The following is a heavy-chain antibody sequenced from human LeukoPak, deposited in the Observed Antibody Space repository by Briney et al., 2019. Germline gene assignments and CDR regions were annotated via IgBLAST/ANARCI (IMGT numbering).Heavy chain of an antibody. J-gene: IGHJ5*02. CDR1: GFTFSSYS. CDR3: ARGQGNWFDP. CDR2: ISSSSSYI. Sequence: PGGSLRLSCAASGFTFSSYSMNWVRQAPGKGLEWVSSISSSSSYIYYADSVKGRFTISRDNSKNTLYLQMNSLRAEDTAVYYCARGQGNWFDPWGQGTLVTVSS. V-gene: IGHV3-21*01.